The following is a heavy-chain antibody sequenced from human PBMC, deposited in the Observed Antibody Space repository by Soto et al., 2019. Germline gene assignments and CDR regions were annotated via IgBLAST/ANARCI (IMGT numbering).Heavy chain of an antibody. CDR1: GYTLSHFG. CDR3: ARGGNGDTIGDY. J-gene: IGHJ4*02. CDR2: ISSYYGNM. V-gene: IGHV1-18*01. D-gene: IGHD4-17*01. Sequence: QVQLVQSGGEVMEPGASVKVSCKASGYTLSHFGVTWVRQAPGQGLEWMGCISSYYGNMNYAQKFQGRLTMTTDTPTSTAYMELRSLTSDDTAVYYCARGGNGDTIGDYWGQGTLVTVSS.